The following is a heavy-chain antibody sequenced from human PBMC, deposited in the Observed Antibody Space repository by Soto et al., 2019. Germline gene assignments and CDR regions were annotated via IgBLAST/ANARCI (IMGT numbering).Heavy chain of an antibody. Sequence: QVQLVQSGAEVKKPGSSVKVSCKASGGTFSSYAISWVRQAPGQGLEWMGGIIPIFGTANYAQKFQGRVTITADKSTSIAYMELSSLRSEDTAVYYCARVGDYVWGSYRYPDPSYFDYWGQGTLVTVSS. CDR1: GGTFSSYA. CDR3: ARVGDYVWGSYRYPDPSYFDY. CDR2: IIPIFGTA. D-gene: IGHD3-16*02. J-gene: IGHJ4*02. V-gene: IGHV1-69*06.